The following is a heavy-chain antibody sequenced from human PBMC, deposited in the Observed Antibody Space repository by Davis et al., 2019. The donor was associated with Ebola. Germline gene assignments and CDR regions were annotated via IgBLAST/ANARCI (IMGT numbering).Heavy chain of an antibody. CDR3: ARETTVTTTHDY. Sequence: SETLSLTCTVSGGSISSSSYYWGWIRQPPGKGLEWIGSIYYSGSTYYNPSLKSRVIISVDTSKNQFSLKLSSVTAADTAVYYCARETTVTTTHDYWGQGTLVTVSS. J-gene: IGHJ4*02. D-gene: IGHD4-11*01. CDR2: IYYSGST. CDR1: GGSISSSSYY. V-gene: IGHV4-39*07.